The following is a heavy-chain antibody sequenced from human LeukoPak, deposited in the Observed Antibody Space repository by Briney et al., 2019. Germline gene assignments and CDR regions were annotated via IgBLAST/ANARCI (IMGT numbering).Heavy chain of an antibody. V-gene: IGHV4-59*01. Sequence: NSSETLSLTCTVSGGSISSYYWSWIRQPPGKGLEWIGYIYYSGSTNYNPSLKSRVTISVDTSKNQFSLKLSSVTAADTAVYYCARFLRGNFDYWGQGTLVTVSS. CDR3: ARFLRGNFDY. J-gene: IGHJ4*02. CDR1: GGSISSYY. CDR2: IYYSGST.